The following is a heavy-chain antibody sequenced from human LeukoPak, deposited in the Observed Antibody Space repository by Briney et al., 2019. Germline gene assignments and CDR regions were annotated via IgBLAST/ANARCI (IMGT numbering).Heavy chain of an antibody. CDR2: IYSNGHI. D-gene: IGHD3-10*01. V-gene: IGHV4-39*01. CDR1: SDSISSSSYL. CDR3: GRRHYGSGNIDS. J-gene: IGHJ4*02. Sequence: SETLSLTCSVSSDSISSSSYLWVWVRQPPGKGLEWIGDIYSNGHISYNPSLKSRAAISVDTSKNQFSLNLSSVTAADTAVYYCGRRHYGSGNIDSWGQGTLVTVSS.